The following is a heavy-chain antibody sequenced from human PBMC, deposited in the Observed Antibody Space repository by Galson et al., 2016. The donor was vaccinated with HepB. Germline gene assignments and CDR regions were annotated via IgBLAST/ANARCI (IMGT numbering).Heavy chain of an antibody. CDR3: ATAPPASGSFPYFDS. Sequence: SLRLSCAGSGFTFSSYNMNWVRQAPGKGLEWISFIRTGGGDKYNADSVKGRFTISRDNSESSLFLQMTSLRAEDTAVYYCATAPPASGSFPYFDSWGPGVLVTVSS. D-gene: IGHD1-26*01. CDR2: IRTGGGDK. V-gene: IGHV3-21*01. J-gene: IGHJ4*02. CDR1: GFTFSSYN.